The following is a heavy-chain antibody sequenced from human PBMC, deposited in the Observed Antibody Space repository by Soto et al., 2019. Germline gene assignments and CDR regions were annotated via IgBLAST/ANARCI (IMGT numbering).Heavy chain of an antibody. D-gene: IGHD2-2*01. Sequence: ASVKVSCEACGYTFTSYGISWVRQAPGQGLEWMGWISAYNGNTNYAQKLQGRVTMTTDTSTSTAYMELRSLRSDDTAVYYCAREGGYCISTSCFYYFDYWGQGTLVTVSS. CDR3: AREGGYCISTSCFYYFDY. V-gene: IGHV1-18*01. CDR1: GYTFTSYG. J-gene: IGHJ4*02. CDR2: ISAYNGNT.